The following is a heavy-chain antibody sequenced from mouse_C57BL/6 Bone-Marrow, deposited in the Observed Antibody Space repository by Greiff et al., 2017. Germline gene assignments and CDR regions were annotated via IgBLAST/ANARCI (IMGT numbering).Heavy chain of an antibody. D-gene: IGHD1-1*01. V-gene: IGHV1-59*01. J-gene: IGHJ1*03. CDR3: ARNYYGSSWNWYFDV. Sequence: QVQLQQPGAELVRPGTSVKLSCKASGYTFTSYWMHWVKQRPGQGLEWIGAIDPSDSYTNYNQQFKGKATLTVDTSSSTAYMQLSSLTSEDSAVYYCARNYYGSSWNWYFDVWGTGTTVTVSS. CDR1: GYTFTSYW. CDR2: IDPSDSYT.